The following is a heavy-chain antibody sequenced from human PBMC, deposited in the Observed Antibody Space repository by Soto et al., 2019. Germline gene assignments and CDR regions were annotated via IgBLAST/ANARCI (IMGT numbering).Heavy chain of an antibody. Sequence: EVQLVESGGGLVQPGGSLRLSCAASGFTSSDHTRDWAPQAPGKGLEWVGRSGNKASSYTTEYAASVKGRFTFSRGDSKDSMYLQVNNLKTEDTAVYYCAVDIVGTGSYWGQGTLVTVSS. D-gene: IGHD5-12*01. CDR1: GFTSSDHT. CDR3: AVDIVGTGSY. J-gene: IGHJ4*02. V-gene: IGHV3-72*01. CDR2: SGNKASSYTT.